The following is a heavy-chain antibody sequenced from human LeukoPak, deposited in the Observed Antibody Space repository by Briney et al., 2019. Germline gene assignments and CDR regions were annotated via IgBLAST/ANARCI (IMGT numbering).Heavy chain of an antibody. J-gene: IGHJ3*02. CDR1: RGTFSSYA. CDR2: VIAIFGTA. V-gene: IGHV1-69*05. D-gene: IGHD5-18*01. Sequence: GASVKVSCKDSRGTFSSYAISWVRQAPGQGLEWMGRVIAIFGTANYAQKFQGRVTITTDESTSTAYMELSSLRSEDTAVYYCARTVNSGYSYGDDAFDIWGQGTMVTVSS. CDR3: ARTVNSGYSYGDDAFDI.